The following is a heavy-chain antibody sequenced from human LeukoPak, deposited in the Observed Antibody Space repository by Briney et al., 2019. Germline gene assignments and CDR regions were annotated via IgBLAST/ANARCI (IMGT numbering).Heavy chain of an antibody. CDR2: ISGSGGST. CDR3: AKLYCSSTSCCTWLFWSGYYYFDY. J-gene: IGHJ4*02. Sequence: GGSLRLSCAASGFTFSSYAMSWVRQAPGKGLEWVSAISGSGGSTYYADSVKGRFTISRDNSKNTLYLQMNSLRAEDTAVYYCAKLYCSSTSCCTWLFWSGYYYFDYWGQGTLVTVSS. CDR1: GFTFSSYA. V-gene: IGHV3-23*01. D-gene: IGHD2-2*02.